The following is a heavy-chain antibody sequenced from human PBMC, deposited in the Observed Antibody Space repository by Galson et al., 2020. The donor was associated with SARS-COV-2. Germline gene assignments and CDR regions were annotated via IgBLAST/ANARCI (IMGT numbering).Heavy chain of an antibody. CDR2: IYPDGSRT. CDR3: TRSFFDFWSAARGMDV. J-gene: IGHJ6*02. Sequence: GESLKISCEASGFPITNYWMHWVRRSPGKGLVWVSRIYPDGSRTSFADSVRGRFSISRDNARNTLYLHMSSLRAEDTAVYYCTRSFFDFWSAARGMDVWGQGTTVTAYS. D-gene: IGHD3-3*01. CDR1: GFPITNYW. V-gene: IGHV3-74*01.